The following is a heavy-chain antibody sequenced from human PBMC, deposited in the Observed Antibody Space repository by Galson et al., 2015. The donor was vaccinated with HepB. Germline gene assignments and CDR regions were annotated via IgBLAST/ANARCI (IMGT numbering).Heavy chain of an antibody. Sequence: SVKVSCKASGYTFTSYGISWVRQAPGQGLEWMGWISAYNGNTNYAQKLQGRVTMTTDTSTSTAYMELRSLRSDDTAVYYCARGQSGYYGSGSPHTQTDYWGQGTLVTVSS. CDR3: ARGQSGYYGSGSPHTQTDY. D-gene: IGHD3-10*01. V-gene: IGHV1-18*01. J-gene: IGHJ4*02. CDR1: GYTFTSYG. CDR2: ISAYNGNT.